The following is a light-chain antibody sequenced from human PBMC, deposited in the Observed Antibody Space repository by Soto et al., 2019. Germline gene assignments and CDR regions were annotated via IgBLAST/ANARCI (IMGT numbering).Light chain of an antibody. Sequence: EIVLTQSPATLSLSPGERATLSCRASQSVSSSLAWHQQKPGQAPRLLIYETSTRANGIPARFSGSGSGTDFTLSISSLQPGDVGIYSCQQYHTWPPITFGQGKRLEIK. CDR1: QSVSSS. CDR3: QQYHTWPPIT. CDR2: ETS. V-gene: IGKV3-11*01. J-gene: IGKJ5*01.